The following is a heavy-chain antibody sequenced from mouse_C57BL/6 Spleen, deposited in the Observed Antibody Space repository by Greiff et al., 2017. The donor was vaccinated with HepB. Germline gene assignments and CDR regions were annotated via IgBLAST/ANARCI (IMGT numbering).Heavy chain of an antibody. J-gene: IGHJ4*01. Sequence: EVQLQESGPGLVKPSQSLSLTCSVTGYSITSGYYWNWIRQFPGNKLEWMGYISYDGSNNYNPSLKNRISITRDTSKNQFFLKLHYVTNEDTATYYCASFYDGNYFYAMDYWGQGTSVTVSS. CDR2: ISYDGSN. CDR3: ASFYDGNYFYAMDY. V-gene: IGHV3-6*01. D-gene: IGHD2-1*01. CDR1: GYSITSGYY.